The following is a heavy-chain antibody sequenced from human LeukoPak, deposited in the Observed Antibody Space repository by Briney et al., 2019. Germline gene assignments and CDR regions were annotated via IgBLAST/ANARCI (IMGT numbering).Heavy chain of an antibody. CDR1: GYTFTGYY. V-gene: IGHV3-30*18. J-gene: IGHJ5*01. CDR3: AKDWGSSGWYNWFDS. Sequence: SCKASGYTFTGYYMHWVRQAPGKGLEWVAMISHDGSLDFYGDSVKGRFTISRDNSKNTLYLQMNSLRDEDTAVYYCAKDWGSSGWYNWFDSWGQGTLVTVSS. CDR2: ISHDGSLD. D-gene: IGHD6-19*01.